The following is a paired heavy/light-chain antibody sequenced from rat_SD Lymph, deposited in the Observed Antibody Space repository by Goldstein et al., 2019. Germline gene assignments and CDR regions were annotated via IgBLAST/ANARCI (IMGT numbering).Heavy chain of an antibody. D-gene: IGHD1-11*01. V-gene: IGHV1-60*01. Sequence: QVQLQQSGAELTKPGSSVKISCKASGYTFTSYDISWIKQRPGQALEWIGAINPGSGGTGYNEKFKGKATLTVDKSSSTAFMQLSSLTPEDTAVYYCARLRRVSDVMDAWGQGASVTVSS. CDR3: ARLRRVSDVMDA. CDR2: INPGSGGT. J-gene: IGHJ4*01. CDR1: GYTFTSYD.
Light chain of an antibody. Sequence: DIVMTQSPFSLAVSEGEMVTINCKSSQSLLSSGNQKNYLAWYQQKPGQSPKLLIYYASTRQSGVPDRFIGSGSGTDFTLTISDVQAEDLADYYCLQHYSSPYTFGAGTKLELK. CDR3: LQHYSSPYT. V-gene: IGKV8S9*01. J-gene: IGKJ2-3*01. CDR2: YAS. CDR1: QSLLSSGNQKNY.